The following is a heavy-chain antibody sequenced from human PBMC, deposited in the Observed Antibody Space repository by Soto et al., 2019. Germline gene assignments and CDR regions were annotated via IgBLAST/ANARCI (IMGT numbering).Heavy chain of an antibody. Sequence: ASVKVSCKASGYTFTSYDINWVRQATGQGLEWMGWMNPNSGNTGYAQKFLGRVTMTRNTSISTAYMELSSLRSEDTAVYYCAIPYCSSTSCYTDAFDIWGQGTMVTVS. CDR1: GYTFTSYD. CDR3: AIPYCSSTSCYTDAFDI. J-gene: IGHJ3*02. V-gene: IGHV1-8*01. D-gene: IGHD2-2*02. CDR2: MNPNSGNT.